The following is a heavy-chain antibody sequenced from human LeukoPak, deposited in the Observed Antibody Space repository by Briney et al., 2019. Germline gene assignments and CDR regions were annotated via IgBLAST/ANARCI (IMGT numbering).Heavy chain of an antibody. CDR2: INPNSGGT. CDR3: ARVGSSSSSYYYYYYMDV. CDR1: RYTFTGYY. V-gene: IGHV1-2*06. D-gene: IGHD6-6*01. Sequence: SVKVSCKASRYTFTGYYMHWVRQAPGQGLEWMGRINPNSGGTNYAQKFQGRVTMTRDTSISTAYMELSRLRSDDTAVYYCARVGSSSSSYYYYYYMDVWGKQTTVTVSS. J-gene: IGHJ6*03.